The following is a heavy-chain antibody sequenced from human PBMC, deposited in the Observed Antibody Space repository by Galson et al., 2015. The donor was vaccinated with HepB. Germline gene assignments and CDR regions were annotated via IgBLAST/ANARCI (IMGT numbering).Heavy chain of an antibody. V-gene: IGHV5-51*03. Sequence: QSGAEVKKPGESLKISCKGSGYIFTNYWIGWVRQMPGKGLEWMGIINPGDSDIRYSPSFKGQVTISVDKSMSTAYLHWNSLKASDTAMYYCARYWRYGDYGGDYWGQGTPVTVAS. CDR1: GYIFTNYW. J-gene: IGHJ4*02. CDR3: ARYWRYGDYGGDY. D-gene: IGHD4-17*01. CDR2: INPGDSDI.